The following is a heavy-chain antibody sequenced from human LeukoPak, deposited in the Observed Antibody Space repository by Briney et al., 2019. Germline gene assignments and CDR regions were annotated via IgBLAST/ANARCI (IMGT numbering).Heavy chain of an antibody. CDR3: ARCRGYSLNWFDP. J-gene: IGHJ5*02. Sequence: SEPLSLTCSVSVGSLSSYHWRWMRQPPGEGLEWIGYIYTSGSTNYNPSLKSRVTISVDTSKNQFSLKLSSVTAADTAVYYCARCRGYSLNWFDPWGQGTLVTVS. D-gene: IGHD5-18*01. CDR1: VGSLSSYH. V-gene: IGHV4-4*09. CDR2: IYTSGST.